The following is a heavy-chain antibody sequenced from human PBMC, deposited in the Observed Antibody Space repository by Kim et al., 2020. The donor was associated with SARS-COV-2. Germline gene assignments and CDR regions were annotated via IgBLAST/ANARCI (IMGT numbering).Heavy chain of an antibody. J-gene: IGHJ3*02. D-gene: IGHD3-10*01. V-gene: IGHV4-34*01. CDR3: ARFGFGELSGAFDI. Sequence: TPSLKSRVTVSVDTTKNQFTLKLSSVTAADTAVYYCARFGFGELSGAFDIWGQGTMVTVSS.